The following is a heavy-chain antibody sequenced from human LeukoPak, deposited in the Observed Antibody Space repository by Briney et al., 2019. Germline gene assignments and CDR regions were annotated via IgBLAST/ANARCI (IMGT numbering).Heavy chain of an antibody. CDR3: ARVNLGRYCSGGSCSYYFDY. CDR2: IIPSFGTA. CDR1: GGTFSSYA. Sequence: SVKVSCKASGGTFSSYAISWVRQAPGQGLEWVGGIIPSFGTANYAQKFQGRVTITADKSTSTAYMELSSLRSEDTAVYYCARVNLGRYCSGGSCSYYFDYWGQGTLVTVSS. D-gene: IGHD2-15*01. V-gene: IGHV1-69*06. J-gene: IGHJ4*02.